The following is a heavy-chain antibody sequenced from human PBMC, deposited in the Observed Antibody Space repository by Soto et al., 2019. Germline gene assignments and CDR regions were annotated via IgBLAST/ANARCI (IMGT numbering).Heavy chain of an antibody. Sequence: GGSLRLSCAASGFTFSSYAMSWVRQAPGKGLERVSAISGSGGSTYYADTVKGRITISRDNTKNTLYQQINSLRAEVTVVYYFAKVPHAYSSSVDYFDYWGQGTLVTVSS. V-gene: IGHV3-23*01. J-gene: IGHJ4*02. CDR3: AKVPHAYSSSVDYFDY. D-gene: IGHD6-13*01. CDR2: ISGSGGST. CDR1: GFTFSSYA.